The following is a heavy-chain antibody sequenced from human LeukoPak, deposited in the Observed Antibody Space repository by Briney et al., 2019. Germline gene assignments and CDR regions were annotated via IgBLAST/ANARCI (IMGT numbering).Heavy chain of an antibody. Sequence: SETLSLTCTVSGGSISSYYWSWIRQPAGKGLEWIGRIYTSGSTNYNLSLKSRVTMSVEPSKNQFSLKLSSVTAADTAVYYCARERQHIEMATSKGHYYYYYGMDVWGQGTTVTVSS. CDR3: ARERQHIEMATSKGHYYYYYGMDV. D-gene: IGHD5-24*01. CDR2: IYTSGST. CDR1: GGSISSYY. J-gene: IGHJ6*02. V-gene: IGHV4-4*07.